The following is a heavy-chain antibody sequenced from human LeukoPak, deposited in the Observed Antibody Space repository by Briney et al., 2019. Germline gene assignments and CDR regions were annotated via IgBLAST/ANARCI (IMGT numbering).Heavy chain of an antibody. D-gene: IGHD2-8*01. V-gene: IGHV3-30-3*01. Sequence: PGRSLRLSCAASGFTFSSYAMHWVRQAPGKGLEWVAVISYDGSNKYYADSVKGRFTISRDNSKNTLYLQMNSLRAEDTAVYYCARDLVLMVYAPSLDYWGQGTLVTVSS. J-gene: IGHJ4*02. CDR1: GFTFSSYA. CDR3: ARDLVLMVYAPSLDY. CDR2: ISYDGSNK.